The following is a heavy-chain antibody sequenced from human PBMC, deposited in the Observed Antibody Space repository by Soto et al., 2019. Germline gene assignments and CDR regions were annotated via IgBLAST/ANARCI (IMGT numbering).Heavy chain of an antibody. CDR1: GGSTSSSSYY. J-gene: IGHJ4*02. CDR3: ARLPVSVAGTAEIDY. Sequence: QLQLQELGPGLVKPSEALSLTCTVSGGSTSSSSYYWGWVRQPPGKGLEWIGSVYYSGTTYHNPSLKSRVTISVDTSKNQFSLTLSSATAADTAVHYCARLPVSVAGTAEIDYWGQGTLVTVSS. CDR2: VYYSGTT. D-gene: IGHD6-19*01. V-gene: IGHV4-39*01.